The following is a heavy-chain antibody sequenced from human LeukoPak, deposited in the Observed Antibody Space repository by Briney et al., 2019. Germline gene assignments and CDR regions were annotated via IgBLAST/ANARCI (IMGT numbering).Heavy chain of an antibody. J-gene: IGHJ4*02. CDR1: GGSISSSSYY. V-gene: IGHV4-39*01. CDR2: IYYSGST. CDR3: ARHLINYDYVWGSYRYNYFDY. D-gene: IGHD3-16*02. Sequence: PSETLSLTCTVSGGSISSSSYYWGWIRQPPGKGLEWIGSIYYSGSTYYNPSLKSRVTISVDTSKNQFSLKLSSVTAADTAVYYCARHLINYDYVWGSYRYNYFDYWGQGTLVTVSS.